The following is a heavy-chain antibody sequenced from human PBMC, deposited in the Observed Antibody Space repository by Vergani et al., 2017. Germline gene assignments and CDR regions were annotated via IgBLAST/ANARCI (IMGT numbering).Heavy chain of an antibody. CDR2: ISSSSSYI. V-gene: IGHV3-21*04. D-gene: IGHD4-17*01. Sequence: EVQLVESGGGVVRPGGSLRLSCAASGFTFSSYSMNWVRQAPGKGLEWVSSISSSSSYIYYADSVKGRFTISRDNAKNSLYLQMNSLKTEDTAVYYCTRHTVTLNWFDPWGQGTLVTVSS. CDR3: TRHTVTLNWFDP. J-gene: IGHJ5*02. CDR1: GFTFSSYS.